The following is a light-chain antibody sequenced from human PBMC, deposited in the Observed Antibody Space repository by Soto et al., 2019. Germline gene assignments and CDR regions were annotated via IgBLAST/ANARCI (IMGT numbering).Light chain of an antibody. Sequence: LAQPPSVSGSPGQSVTISCTGTSSHVSDYYRFSWYQHLPGSAPKLLIYGVSNRPSGVPDRFSGSKSGTSATLGITGFQTGDEADYYCGSWDSSLSAYVFGTGTKVTV. CDR3: GSWDSSLSAYV. V-gene: IGLV2-18*02. CDR1: SSHVSDYYR. J-gene: IGLJ1*01. CDR2: GVS.